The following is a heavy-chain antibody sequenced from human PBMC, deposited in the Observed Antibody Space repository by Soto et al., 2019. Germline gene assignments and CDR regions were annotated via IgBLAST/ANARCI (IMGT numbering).Heavy chain of an antibody. CDR1: GQSFSGHS. Sequence: QVQLQQWGAGLVKPSETLSLSCAVYGQSFSGHSWAWIRQPPGKGLEWIGEINESGSTYYNPSLKSRVTISTDTSKNQFSLKMSSVSAADTAAYFCARGSGIVAITGEMEDVKYDYWGQGTLVNVSS. CDR3: ARGSGIVAITGEMEDVKYDY. D-gene: IGHD2-21*01. J-gene: IGHJ4*02. CDR2: INESGST. V-gene: IGHV4-34*01.